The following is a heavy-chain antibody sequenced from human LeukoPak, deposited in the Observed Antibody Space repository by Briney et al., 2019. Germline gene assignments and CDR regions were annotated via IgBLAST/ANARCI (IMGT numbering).Heavy chain of an antibody. D-gene: IGHD6-19*01. CDR1: GGSISSYY. V-gene: IGHV4-59*01. CDR2: IYYSGST. J-gene: IGHJ3*02. Sequence: PSETLSLTCTVSGGSISSYYWSWIRQPPGKGLEWIGYIYYSGSTNYNPSLKSRVTISVDTSKNQFSLKLSSVTAADTAVYYCARADYGSGWYSGVFGAFDIWGQGTMVTVSS. CDR3: ARADYGSGWYSGVFGAFDI.